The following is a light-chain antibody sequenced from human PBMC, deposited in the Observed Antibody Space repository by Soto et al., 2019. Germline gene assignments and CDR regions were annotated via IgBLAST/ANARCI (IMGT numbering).Light chain of an antibody. V-gene: IGKV3-15*01. CDR3: QHYNNWPPTWT. J-gene: IGKJ1*01. CDR1: QSVGSN. CDR2: GAS. Sequence: EIVLTQSPATLSVSPGERVTLSCRASQSVGSNLAWYQQNPGQAPRVLIYGASTRATGIPARFSGSGSGTEFTLTISSLQSEDFAVYHCQHYNNWPPTWTFGQGTKVEVK.